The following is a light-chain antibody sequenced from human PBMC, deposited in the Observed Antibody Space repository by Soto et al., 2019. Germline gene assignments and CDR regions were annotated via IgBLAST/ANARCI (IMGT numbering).Light chain of an antibody. CDR3: QQYKSYSFLFT. CDR2: DAS. CDR1: QSISSW. V-gene: IGKV1-5*01. Sequence: DIQMTQSPSTLSASVGDRVTITCRASQSISSWLAWYQQKPGKAPKLLIYDASSLESGVPSRFSGSGSGTEFTLTISSLQPDDFATYYCQQYKSYSFLFTFGPGTKVDIK. J-gene: IGKJ3*01.